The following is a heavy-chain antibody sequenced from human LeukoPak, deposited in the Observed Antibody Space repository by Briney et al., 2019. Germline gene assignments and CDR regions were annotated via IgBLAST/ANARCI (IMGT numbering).Heavy chain of an antibody. V-gene: IGHV3-73*01. CDR3: TRASATYSSYLRGYYMDV. D-gene: IGHD6-6*01. J-gene: IGHJ6*03. CDR1: GFTFSGSA. CDR2: IRSKANSYAT. Sequence: GGSLRLSCAASGFTFSGSAMHWVRQASGKGLEWVGRIRSKANSYATAYAASVKGRFTIPRDDSKNTAYLQMNSLKTEDTAVYYCTRASATYSSYLRGYYMDVWGKGTTVAVSS.